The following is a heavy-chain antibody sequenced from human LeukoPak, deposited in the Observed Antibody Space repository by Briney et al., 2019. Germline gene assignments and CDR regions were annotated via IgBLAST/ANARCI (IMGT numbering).Heavy chain of an antibody. V-gene: IGHV4-59*08. CDR3: ARHGGTMVRATGAFDI. CDR1: GGSISNKY. Sequence: SETLSLTCTVSGGSISNKYWSWIRQPPGKGLEWIGYIYYSGSTNYNPSLKSRVTILVDTSKNQFSLKLSSVTAADTAVYYCARHGGTMVRATGAFDIWGQGTMVTVSS. CDR2: IYYSGST. J-gene: IGHJ3*02. D-gene: IGHD3-10*01.